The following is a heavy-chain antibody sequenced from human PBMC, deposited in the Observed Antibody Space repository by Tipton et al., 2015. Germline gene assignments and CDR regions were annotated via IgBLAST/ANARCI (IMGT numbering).Heavy chain of an antibody. J-gene: IGHJ6*02. Sequence: SLRLSCAASGFTFSNYDMHWVRQATGKGLEWVSAIGTAGDTYYPGSVKGRFTISRENAKNSLYLQMNSPRVEDTAVYYCARAGLDYYDSSGYYYYGMDVWGQGTTVTVSS. V-gene: IGHV3-13*01. CDR2: IGTAGDT. CDR1: GFTFSNYD. CDR3: ARAGLDYYDSSGYYYYGMDV. D-gene: IGHD3-22*01.